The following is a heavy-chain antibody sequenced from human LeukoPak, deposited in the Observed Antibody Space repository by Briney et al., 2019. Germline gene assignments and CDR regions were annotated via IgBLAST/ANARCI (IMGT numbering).Heavy chain of an antibody. Sequence: SETLSLTCTVSGGSISSYYWSWIRQPPGKGLEWIGYIYYSGSTNYNPSLKSRVTISVDTSKNQFSLKLSSVTAADTAVYYCARHRPVTTFWFDPWGQGTLVTVSS. CDR2: IYYSGST. CDR1: GGSISSYY. D-gene: IGHD4-17*01. J-gene: IGHJ5*02. CDR3: ARHRPVTTFWFDP. V-gene: IGHV4-59*08.